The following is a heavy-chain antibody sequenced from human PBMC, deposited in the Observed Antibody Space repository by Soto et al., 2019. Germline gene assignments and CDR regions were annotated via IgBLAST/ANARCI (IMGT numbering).Heavy chain of an antibody. CDR1: GGSVSSGSYY. CDR2: IYYSGST. J-gene: IGHJ4*02. CDR3: ASPGIAAAGIAY. Sequence: SETLSLTCTVSGGSVSSGSYYWNWIRQPPGKGLGWIGYIYYSGSTNYNPSLKSRVTISVDTSKNQFSLKVSSVTAADTAVYYCASPGIAAAGIAYWGQGTLVTVSS. D-gene: IGHD6-13*01. V-gene: IGHV4-61*01.